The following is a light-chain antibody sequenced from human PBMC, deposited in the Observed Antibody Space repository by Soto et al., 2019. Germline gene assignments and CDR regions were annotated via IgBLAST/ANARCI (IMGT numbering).Light chain of an antibody. J-gene: IGKJ5*01. CDR1: QSISSW. CDR3: QQYNSYPIT. Sequence: DIKMTQSPATLSASVGDRVTITCGASQSISSWLAWYQQKPGKAPKLLIYDASNLESGVPSRFSGSGSGTEFTLTISSLQPEDFATYYCQQYNSYPITFGQGTRLEIK. V-gene: IGKV1-5*01. CDR2: DAS.